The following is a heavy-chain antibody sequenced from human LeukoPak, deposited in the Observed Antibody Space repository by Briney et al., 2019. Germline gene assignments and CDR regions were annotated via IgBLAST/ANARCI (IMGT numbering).Heavy chain of an antibody. CDR1: GFTFSSYE. Sequence: GGSLRLSCAASGFTFSSYEMNWVRQAPGKGLEWVSYISSSGSTIYYADSVKGRFTISRDNAKNSLYLQMNSLRAEDTAVYYCARDSRRIQLWLPAWGAFGIWGQGTMVTVSS. D-gene: IGHD5-18*01. CDR2: ISSSGSTI. CDR3: ARDSRRIQLWLPAWGAFGI. J-gene: IGHJ3*02. V-gene: IGHV3-48*03.